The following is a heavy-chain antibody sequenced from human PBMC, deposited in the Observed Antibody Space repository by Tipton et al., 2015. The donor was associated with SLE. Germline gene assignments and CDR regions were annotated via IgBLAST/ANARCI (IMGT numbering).Heavy chain of an antibody. D-gene: IGHD3-10*01. CDR2: IYYSGST. CDR1: GDSISSSSYY. J-gene: IGHJ4*02. Sequence: TLSLTCAVSGDSISSSSYYWGWIRQPPGKGLEWIGSIYYSGSTYYNPSLKSRVTISVDPSKNQFSLKLSSVTAADTAVYYCARARWRYYGSGSLDYWGQGILVTVSS. V-gene: IGHV4-39*01. CDR3: ARARWRYYGSGSLDY.